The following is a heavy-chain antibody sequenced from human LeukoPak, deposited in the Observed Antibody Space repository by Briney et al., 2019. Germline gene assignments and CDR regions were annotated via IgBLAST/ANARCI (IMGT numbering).Heavy chain of an antibody. Sequence: YGNCLVLWVRQAPKKKMEWVSTVNADGGNTYYADSVKGRFTISRDNSRSTLILQMNSLRVEDTALYYCTKRVKYGGTWDHFADWGQGTRVTVSS. CDR2: VNADGGNT. CDR1: YGNCL. CDR3: TKRVKYGGTWDHFAD. D-gene: IGHD1-26*01. J-gene: IGHJ4*02. V-gene: IGHV3-23*01.